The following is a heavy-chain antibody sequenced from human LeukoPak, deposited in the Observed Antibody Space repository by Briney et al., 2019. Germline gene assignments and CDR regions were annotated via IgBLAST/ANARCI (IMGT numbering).Heavy chain of an antibody. Sequence: SVKVSCKASGGTFSSYAISWVRQAPGQGLEWMGGIIPIFGTANYAQKFRGRVTITADESTSTAYMELSSLRSEDTAVYYCASPPPVETYSSSWQAFDIWGQGTMVTVSS. CDR3: ASPPPVETYSSSWQAFDI. CDR1: GGTFSSYA. D-gene: IGHD6-13*01. CDR2: IIPIFGTA. V-gene: IGHV1-69*01. J-gene: IGHJ3*02.